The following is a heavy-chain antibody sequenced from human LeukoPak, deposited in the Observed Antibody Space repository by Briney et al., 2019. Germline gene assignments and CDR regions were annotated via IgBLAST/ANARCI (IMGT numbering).Heavy chain of an antibody. Sequence: GRSLRLSCAASGITLSVYWMSWVCQAPGKGLEWVANIKQDGSEKYYRDSVQGRFTISRDNAKNSLCLQMNSLRAEDTAVYYCARSGSGYFDYWGQGSLVTVSS. J-gene: IGHJ4*02. CDR3: ARSGSGYFDY. CDR1: GITLSVYW. CDR2: IKQDGSEK. V-gene: IGHV3-7*01.